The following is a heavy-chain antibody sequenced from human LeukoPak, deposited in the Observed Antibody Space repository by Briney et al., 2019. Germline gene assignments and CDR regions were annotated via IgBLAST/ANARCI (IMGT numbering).Heavy chain of an antibody. J-gene: IGHJ3*02. V-gene: IGHV4-34*01. Sequence: PSETLSLTCAVYGGSFSGYYWSWIRQPPGKGLEWIGEINHSGSTNCNPSLKSRVTISVDTSKNQFSLKLSSVTAADTAVYYCARGARYFDWLLYNAFDIWGQGTMVTVSS. CDR3: ARGARYFDWLLYNAFDI. CDR1: GGSFSGYY. CDR2: INHSGST. D-gene: IGHD3-9*01.